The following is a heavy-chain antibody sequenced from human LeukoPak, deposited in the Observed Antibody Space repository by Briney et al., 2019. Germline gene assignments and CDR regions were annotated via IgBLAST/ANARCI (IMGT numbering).Heavy chain of an antibody. CDR1: GGSFSGYY. J-gene: IGHJ6*03. CDR3: ARLTKNDSGTYRFGKKKRGYMDV. CDR2: MNHSGST. V-gene: IGHV4-34*01. Sequence: SETLSLTCAVYGGSFSGYYWSWIRQPPGKGLEWIGEMNHSGSTNYNPSLKSRVTISVDTSKNQFSLKLSSVTAADTAVYYCARLTKNDSGTYRFGKKKRGYMDVWGKGTTVTISS. D-gene: IGHD3-10*01.